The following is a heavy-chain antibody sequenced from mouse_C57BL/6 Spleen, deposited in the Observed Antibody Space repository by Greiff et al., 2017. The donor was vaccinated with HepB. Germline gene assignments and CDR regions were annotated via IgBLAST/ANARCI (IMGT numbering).Heavy chain of an antibody. CDR3: ARGGSDRYYYAMDY. CDR1: SFAFMASA. D-gene: IGHD1-1*01. J-gene: IGHJ4*01. V-gene: IGHV1-49*01. Sequence: LQQSGAELVRPGSSVKLSCKDSSFAFMASAMHWVKQRPGHGLEWIGSFTMYSDATEYSENFKGKATLTANPSSSTAYMELSSLTSEDSAVYYCARGGSDRYYYAMDYWGQGTSVTVSS. CDR2: FTMYSDAT.